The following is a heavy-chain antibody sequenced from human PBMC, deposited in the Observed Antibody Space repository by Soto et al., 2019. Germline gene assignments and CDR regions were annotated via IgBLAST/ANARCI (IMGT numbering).Heavy chain of an antibody. CDR1: GGTFSSYA. V-gene: IGHV1-69*13. J-gene: IGHJ6*02. CDR2: IIPIFGTA. D-gene: IGHD3-16*01. CDR3: ARYREGGYYYYGMDV. Sequence: PSVKVSCKASGGTFSSYAISWVRQAPGQGLEWMGGIIPIFGTANYAQKFQGRVTITADESTSTAYMELSSLRSEDTAVYYCARYREGGYYYYGMDVWGQGTTVTVSS.